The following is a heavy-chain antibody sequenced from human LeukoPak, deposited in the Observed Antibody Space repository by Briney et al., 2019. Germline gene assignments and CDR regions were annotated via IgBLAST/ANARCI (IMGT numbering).Heavy chain of an antibody. V-gene: IGHV3-23*01. CDR2: ISGSGGST. CDR1: GFTFSSYA. Sequence: GGSLRLSCAASGFTFSSYAMSWVRQAPGKGLEWVSAISGSGGSTYYADSVKGRFTISRDNSKNTLYLQMNSLRAEDTAVYYCATGYCSGGSCYPLDYWGQGTLVTVSS. D-gene: IGHD2-15*01. J-gene: IGHJ4*02. CDR3: ATGYCSGGSCYPLDY.